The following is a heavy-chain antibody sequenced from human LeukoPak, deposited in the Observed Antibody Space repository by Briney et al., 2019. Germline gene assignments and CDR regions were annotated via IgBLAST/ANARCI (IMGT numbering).Heavy chain of an antibody. D-gene: IGHD4-17*01. Sequence: SGPTLVNPTQILTLTFTFSGFSLSTSGVGVAWIRQPPGKALEWLALIYWDDDKRYSTSLKSRITNTKDTSTIQVVLTMTNMDPVDTTTYYWAHYDYGDSPTVDYFDYWGQGTLVTVSS. CDR1: GFSLSTSGVG. V-gene: IGHV2-5*02. CDR3: AHYDYGDSPTVDYFDY. J-gene: IGHJ4*02. CDR2: IYWDDDK.